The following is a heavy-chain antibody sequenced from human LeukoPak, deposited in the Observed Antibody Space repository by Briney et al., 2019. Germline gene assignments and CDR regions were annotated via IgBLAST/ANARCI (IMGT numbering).Heavy chain of an antibody. CDR2: IYYSGGT. CDR1: GGSTSGYF. D-gene: IGHD3-22*01. V-gene: IGHV4-59*08. CDR3: ARHERNGGYYDY. J-gene: IGHJ4*02. Sequence: SETLSLTCTVSGGSTSGYFWSWIRQPPGKGLEWIGYIYYSGGTDYNPSLKSRVTISVDTSKNQFSLQLRSVTAADTAVYYCARHERNGGYYDYWGQGTLVTVSS.